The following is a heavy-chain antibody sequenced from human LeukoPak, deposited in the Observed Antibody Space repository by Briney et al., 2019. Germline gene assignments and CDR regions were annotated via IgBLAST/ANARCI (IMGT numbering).Heavy chain of an antibody. D-gene: IGHD6-13*01. J-gene: IGHJ6*03. CDR3: ARSIAAAGPKKYYYYYYMDV. CDR2: IYYCGST. V-gene: IGHV4-59*11. Sequence: PSETLSLTCTVSGGSISSHYWSWIRQPPGKGLEWIGYIYYCGSTNYNPSLKSRVTISVDTSKNQFSLKLSSVTAADTAVYYCARSIAAAGPKKYYYYYYMDVWGKGTTVTVSS. CDR1: GGSISSHY.